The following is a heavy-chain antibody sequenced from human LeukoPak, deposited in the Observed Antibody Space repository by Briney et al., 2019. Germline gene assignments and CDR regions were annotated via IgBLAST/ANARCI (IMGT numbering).Heavy chain of an antibody. CDR2: IIPIFGTA. Sequence: ASVKVSCKASGGTFSSYAISWVRQAPGQGLEWMGGIIPIFGTANYAQKLQGRVTITADESTSTAYMELSSLRSEDTAVYYCARRKEAMGAFDIWGQGTMVTVSS. J-gene: IGHJ3*02. D-gene: IGHD1-14*01. V-gene: IGHV1-69*13. CDR1: GGTFSSYA. CDR3: ARRKEAMGAFDI.